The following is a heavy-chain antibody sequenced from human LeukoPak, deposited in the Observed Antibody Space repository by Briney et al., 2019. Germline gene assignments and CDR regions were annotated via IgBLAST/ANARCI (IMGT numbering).Heavy chain of an antibody. J-gene: IGHJ3*02. V-gene: IGHV1-8*03. CDR2: MNPNSGNT. CDR1: GYTFTSYD. D-gene: IGHD5-24*01. Sequence: ASVKVSCKASGYTFTSYDINWVRQATGQGLEWMGWMNPNSGNTGYAQKFQGRVTITRNTSISTAYMELSSLRSEDTAVYYCARAGRDGYSPASDSFDIWGQGKTVTVSS. CDR3: ARAGRDGYSPASDSFDI.